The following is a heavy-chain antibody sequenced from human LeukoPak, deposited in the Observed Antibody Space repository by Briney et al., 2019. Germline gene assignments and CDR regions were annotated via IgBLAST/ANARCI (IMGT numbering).Heavy chain of an antibody. CDR3: ARGGSGSYNYAYFDY. CDR1: GFTFSSYA. V-gene: IGHV3-30*01. CDR2: ISYDGSNK. D-gene: IGHD1-26*01. Sequence: GGSLRLSCAASGFTFSSYAMHWVRQAPGKGLEWVAVISYDGSNKYYADSVRGRFTISRDNPKNTLYLQMNSLRAEDTAVYYCARGGSGSYNYAYFDYWGQGTLVTVSS. J-gene: IGHJ4*02.